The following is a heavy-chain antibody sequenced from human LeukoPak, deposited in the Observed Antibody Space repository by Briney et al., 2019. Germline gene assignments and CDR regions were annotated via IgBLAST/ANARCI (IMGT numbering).Heavy chain of an antibody. CDR2: ISSSGSTI. V-gene: IGHV3-48*03. D-gene: IGHD1-26*01. CDR3: ARRRDSGSLQHFDY. J-gene: IGHJ4*02. Sequence: GGSLRLSCAASGFTFSSYEMNWVRQAPGKGLEWVSYISSSGSTIYYADSVKGRFTISRDNAKNSLYLQMNSLRAEDTAVYYCARRRDSGSLQHFDYWGQGTLVTVSS. CDR1: GFTFSSYE.